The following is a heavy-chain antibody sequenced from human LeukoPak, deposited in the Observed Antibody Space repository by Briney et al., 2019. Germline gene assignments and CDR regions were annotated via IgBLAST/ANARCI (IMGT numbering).Heavy chain of an antibody. CDR1: GYTFTSHY. CDR3: ASVGGVRAAWGGFDY. J-gene: IGHJ4*02. Sequence: ASVKVSCKASGYTFTSHYMNWVRQAPGQGLEWMGIINPSGGSTSYAQKFQGRVTMTRDTSTSTVYMELSSLRSEDTAVYYCASVGGVRAAWGGFDYWGQGTLVIVSS. V-gene: IGHV1-46*01. CDR2: INPSGGST. D-gene: IGHD3-16*01.